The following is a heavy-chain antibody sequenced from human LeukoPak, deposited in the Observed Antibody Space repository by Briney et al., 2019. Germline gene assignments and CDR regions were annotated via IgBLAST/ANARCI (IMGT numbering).Heavy chain of an antibody. D-gene: IGHD5-24*01. J-gene: IGHJ6*03. V-gene: IGHV3-30*04. Sequence: AGGSLRLSCAVSGFTFSSYSMHWVRQAPGKGLEWVALISYDGSNKYYADSVKGRFTISRDNSKNTLYLQMNSLRAEDSAVFYCARDGYNPALYYMDVWGKGTTVTVSS. CDR3: ARDGYNPALYYMDV. CDR2: ISYDGSNK. CDR1: GFTFSSYS.